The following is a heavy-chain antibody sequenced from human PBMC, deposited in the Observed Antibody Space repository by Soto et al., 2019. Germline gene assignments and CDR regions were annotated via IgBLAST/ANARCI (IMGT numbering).Heavy chain of an antibody. V-gene: IGHV1-69*12. CDR1: GGTFSSYT. CDR2: IIPIFGTA. Sequence: QVQLVQSGAEVKKPGSSVTVSCKASGGTFSSYTISWVRQAPGQGLEGMGGIIPIFGTANYAQKFQGRVTITADESTSTACMELSSLRSEDTAVYYCARGNHRWLQLWYFDLWGRGTLVTVSS. CDR3: ARGNHRWLQLWYFDL. J-gene: IGHJ2*01. D-gene: IGHD5-12*01.